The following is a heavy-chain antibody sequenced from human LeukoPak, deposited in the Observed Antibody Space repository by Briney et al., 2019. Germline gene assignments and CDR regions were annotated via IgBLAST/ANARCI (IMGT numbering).Heavy chain of an antibody. Sequence: PGGSLRLSCAASGFTFSRYAMHWVRQAPGEGLEYVSAISSNGGSTYYANSVKGRFTISRDKSKNTLYLQMGSLRAEDMAVYYCARVREDAFDIWGQGTMVTVSS. CDR1: GFTFSRYA. V-gene: IGHV3-64*01. J-gene: IGHJ3*02. CDR2: ISSNGGST. CDR3: ARVREDAFDI. D-gene: IGHD3-3*01.